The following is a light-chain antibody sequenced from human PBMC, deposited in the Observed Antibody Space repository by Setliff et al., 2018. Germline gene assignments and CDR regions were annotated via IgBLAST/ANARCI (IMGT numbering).Light chain of an antibody. CDR3: SSYADSNIFL. Sequence: QSVLTQPPSASGSPGQSVTISCTGTSNDVWGHNYVSWYQQHPGKAPQLIIYDVTKRPSGVPDRFSGSKSGNTAPLTVSGLQAEDEADYYCSSYADSNIFLFGTGTKATVL. V-gene: IGLV2-8*01. J-gene: IGLJ1*01. CDR1: SNDVWGHNY. CDR2: DVT.